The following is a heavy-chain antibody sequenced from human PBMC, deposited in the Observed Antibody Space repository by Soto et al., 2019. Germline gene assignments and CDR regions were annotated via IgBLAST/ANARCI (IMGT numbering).Heavy chain of an antibody. D-gene: IGHD7-27*01. Sequence: QVQLVQSGAEVKKPGSSVKVSCKASGGTFSSYAISWVRQAPGQGLVWMGGIIPTFGTANYAQKCQGRVTITADESTSTAYMELSSVRSEDTAVYYCDWGGTYDGMDVWGQGTTVTVSS. V-gene: IGHV1-69*12. J-gene: IGHJ6*02. CDR3: DWGGTYDGMDV. CDR2: IIPTFGTA. CDR1: GGTFSSYA.